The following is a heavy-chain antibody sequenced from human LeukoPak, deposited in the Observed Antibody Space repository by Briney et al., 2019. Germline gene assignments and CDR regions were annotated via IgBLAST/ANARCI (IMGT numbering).Heavy chain of an antibody. V-gene: IGHV3-23*05. J-gene: IGHJ6*02. CDR2: IGSDNKP. CDR1: GFTFSAYA. CDR3: AKAEGATLYYYGEDV. Sequence: TGGPLRLSCAASGFTFSAYAMTWVRQAPGKGLEWVSSIGSDNKPHYSESVKGRFAISGDNSKSMLFLQLNSLSAADTALYYCAKAEGATLYYYGEDVWGQGTTVPVS.